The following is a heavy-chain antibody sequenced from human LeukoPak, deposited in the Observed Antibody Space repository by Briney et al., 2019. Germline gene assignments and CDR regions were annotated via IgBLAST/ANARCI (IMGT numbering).Heavy chain of an antibody. J-gene: IGHJ4*02. D-gene: IGHD3-10*01. CDR2: IVVGSGNT. V-gene: IGHV1-58*01. Sequence: ASVKVSCKASGFTFTSSAVQWVRQARGQRLEWIGWIVVGSGNTNYAQKFRERVTITRDMSTSTAYMELSSLRSEDTAVYYCAAGYGSGSLFDYWGQGTLVTVSS. CDR3: AAGYGSGSLFDY. CDR1: GFTFTSSA.